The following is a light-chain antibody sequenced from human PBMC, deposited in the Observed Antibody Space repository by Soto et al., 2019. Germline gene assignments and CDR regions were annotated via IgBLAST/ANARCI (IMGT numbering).Light chain of an antibody. V-gene: IGLV2-14*03. Sequence: QSALTQPASVSGSPGQSITISCTGSSTDVGGYNFVSWYRQHPGKVPQLIIYDVTNRPSGVSSRFSGYKSDNTASLTISGLQADDEGEYYCSSYTSSSTSYVLFGGGTKLTVL. J-gene: IGLJ2*01. CDR1: STDVGGYNF. CDR2: DVT. CDR3: SSYTSSSTSYVL.